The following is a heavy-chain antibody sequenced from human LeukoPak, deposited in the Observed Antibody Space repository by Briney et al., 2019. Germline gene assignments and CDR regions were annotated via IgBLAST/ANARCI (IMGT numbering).Heavy chain of an antibody. J-gene: IGHJ4*02. CDR1: GGSFSGYY. V-gene: IGHV4-34*01. CDR3: ARHGRPVVITTPFDY. D-gene: IGHD3-22*01. Sequence: KASETLSLTCAVYGGSFSGYYWSWIRQPPGKGLEWIGEINHSGSTNYNPSLKSRVTISADTSKNQFSLRLSSVTAADTAVYYCARHGRPVVITTPFDYWGQGTLVTVSS. CDR2: INHSGST.